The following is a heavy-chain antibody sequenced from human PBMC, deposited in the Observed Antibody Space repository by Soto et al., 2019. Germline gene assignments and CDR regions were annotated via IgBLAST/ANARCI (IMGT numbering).Heavy chain of an antibody. V-gene: IGHV4-39*01. Sequence: QLQLQESGPGLVEPSETLPLTCSVSGGSMSSSNYYWAWIRQPPGRGLEWIGSISSSGRTYYNPSLKSRVTISVDTSKNHFSLKPNAVTAADTSVYYWAKRIASKGFDIWGPGTMVTVSS. CDR1: GGSMSSSNYY. CDR3: AKRIASKGFDI. D-gene: IGHD6-13*01. J-gene: IGHJ3*02. CDR2: ISSSGRT.